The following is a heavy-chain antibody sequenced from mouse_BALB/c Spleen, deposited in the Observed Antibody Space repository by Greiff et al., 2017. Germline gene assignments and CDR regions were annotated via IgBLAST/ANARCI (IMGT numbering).Heavy chain of an antibody. CDR2: ISCYNGAT. CDR1: GYSFTGYY. V-gene: IGHV1S34*01. D-gene: IGHD1-1*01. Sequence: LVKTGASVKISCKASGYSFTGYYMHWVKQSHGKSLEWIGYISCYNGATSYNQKFKGKATFTVDTSSSTAYMQFNSLTSEDSAVYYCARSLREVVATRGMDYWGQGTSVTVSS. J-gene: IGHJ4*01. CDR3: ARSLREVVATRGMDY.